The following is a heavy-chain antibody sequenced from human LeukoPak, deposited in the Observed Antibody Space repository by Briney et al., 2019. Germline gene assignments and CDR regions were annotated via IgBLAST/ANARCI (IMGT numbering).Heavy chain of an antibody. CDR2: IYYSGST. V-gene: IGHV4-59*01. D-gene: IGHD4-23*01. CDR1: GGSISSYY. Sequence: PSETLSLTCTVSGGSISSYYWSWIRQPPGKGLEWIGYIYYSGSTNYNPSLKSRVTISVDTSKNQFSLKLSSVTAADTAVYYCARDDPVVYAFDIWGQGTMVTVSS. J-gene: IGHJ3*02. CDR3: ARDDPVVYAFDI.